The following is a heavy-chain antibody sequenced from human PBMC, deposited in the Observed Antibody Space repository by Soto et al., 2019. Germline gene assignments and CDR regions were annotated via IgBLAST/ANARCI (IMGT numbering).Heavy chain of an antibody. CDR2: INHSGST. Sequence: SETLSLTCAVYGGSFSGYYWSWIRQPPGKGLEWIGEINHSGSTNYNPSLKSRVTISVDTSKNQFSLKLSSVTAADTAVYYCARGRTRTGYSSSWSPNYYYGMDVWGQGTTVTVSS. CDR1: GGSFSGYY. V-gene: IGHV4-34*01. CDR3: ARGRTRTGYSSSWSPNYYYGMDV. D-gene: IGHD6-13*01. J-gene: IGHJ6*02.